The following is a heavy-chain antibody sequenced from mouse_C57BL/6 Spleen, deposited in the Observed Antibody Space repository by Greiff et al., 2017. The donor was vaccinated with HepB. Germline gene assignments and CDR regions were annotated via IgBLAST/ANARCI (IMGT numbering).Heavy chain of an antibody. CDR2: IDPETGGT. V-gene: IGHV1-15*01. CDR1: GYTFTDYE. D-gene: IGHD1-1*01. J-gene: IGHJ1*03. CDR3: TRRTTVVGGPHWYFDV. Sequence: QVQLQQSGAELVRPGASVTLSCKASGYTFTDYEMHWVKQTPVHGLEWIGAIDPETGGTAYNQKFKGKAILTADKSSSTDYMELRSLTSEDSAVYYCTRRTTVVGGPHWYFDVWGTGTTVTVSS.